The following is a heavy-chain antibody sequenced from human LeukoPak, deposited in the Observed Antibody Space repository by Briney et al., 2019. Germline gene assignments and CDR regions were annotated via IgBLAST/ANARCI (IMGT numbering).Heavy chain of an antibody. CDR1: GFTFSSYS. CDR3: ARGMTDYYYSSGNEVDY. CDR2: ISSSSSTI. J-gene: IGHJ4*02. Sequence: PGGSLRLSCAASGFTFSSYSMNWVRQAPGKGLEWVSYISSSSSTIYYADSVKGRFTISRDNAKNSLYLQMNSLRAEDTAVYYCARGMTDYYYSSGNEVDYWGQGTLVTVSS. V-gene: IGHV3-48*04. D-gene: IGHD3-10*01.